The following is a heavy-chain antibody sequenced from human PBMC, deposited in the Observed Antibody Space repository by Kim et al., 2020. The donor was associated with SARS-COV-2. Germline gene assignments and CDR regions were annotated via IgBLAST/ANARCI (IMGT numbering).Heavy chain of an antibody. J-gene: IGHJ6*02. CDR2: INHSGST. CDR3: ARSGVVVVAADYYYYGMDV. Sequence: SETLSLTCAVYGGSFSGYYWSWIRQPPGKGLEWIGEINHSGSTNYNPSLKSRVTISVDTSKNQFSLKLSSVTAADTAVYYCARSGVVVVAADYYYYGMDVWGQGTTVTVSS. D-gene: IGHD2-15*01. CDR1: GGSFSGYY. V-gene: IGHV4-34*01.